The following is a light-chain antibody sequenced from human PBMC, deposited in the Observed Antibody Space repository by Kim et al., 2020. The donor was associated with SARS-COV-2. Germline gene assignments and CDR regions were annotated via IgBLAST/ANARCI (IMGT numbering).Light chain of an antibody. CDR3: QQRNSWPS. CDR2: DAS. CDR1: QSVTSD. J-gene: IGKJ2*01. Sequence: LSLSPGESAHLSCRASQSVTSDLAWYQERPGQAPRLLIYDASKRATGVPARFSGSGSGTDFTLTISSLDPEDFAVYYCQQRNSWPSFGQGTKLEIK. V-gene: IGKV3-11*01.